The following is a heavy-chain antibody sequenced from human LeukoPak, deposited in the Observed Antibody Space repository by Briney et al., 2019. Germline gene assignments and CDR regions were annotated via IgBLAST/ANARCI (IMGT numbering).Heavy chain of an antibody. Sequence: PGGSLRLSCVASGFIFRDYAMSWVRQAPAGGLEWVSSLRGDGETFYTDSVKGRFTLSRDNAKNSLYLQMNSLRAEDTAVYYCARLRGYSGYDWVMGAFDIWGQGTMVTVSS. V-gene: IGHV3-69-1*01. CDR1: GFIFRDYA. J-gene: IGHJ3*02. CDR2: LRGDGET. D-gene: IGHD5-12*01. CDR3: ARLRGYSGYDWVMGAFDI.